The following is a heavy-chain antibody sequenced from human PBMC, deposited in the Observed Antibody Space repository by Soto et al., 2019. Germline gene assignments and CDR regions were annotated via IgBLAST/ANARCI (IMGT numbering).Heavy chain of an antibody. V-gene: IGHV3-30-3*01. CDR2: ISYDGSNK. CDR3: ARDYARGCSGGSCYADYYYYYGMDV. CDR1: GFTFSSYA. Sequence: VGSLRLSGAASGFTFSSYAMHWVRQAPGKGLAWVAVISYDGSNKYYADSVKGRFTTSRDNSKNTLYLQMNSLRAEDTAVYYCARDYARGCSGGSCYADYYYYYGMDVWGPGTTVTVSS. J-gene: IGHJ6*02. D-gene: IGHD2-15*01.